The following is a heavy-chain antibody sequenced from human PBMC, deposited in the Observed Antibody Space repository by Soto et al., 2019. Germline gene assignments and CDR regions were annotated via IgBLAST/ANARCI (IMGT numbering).Heavy chain of an antibody. CDR2: INPNSGGT. J-gene: IGHJ5*02. V-gene: IGHV1-2*04. D-gene: IGHD3-3*01. Sequence: QVQLVQSGAEVKKPGASVKVSCKASGYTFTGYYMHWVRQAPGQGLEWMGWINPNSGGTNYAQKVPGWVTMTRDTSISTAYMELSRLRSDDTAVYYCARGGNGDLDNWFDPWGQGTLVTVSS. CDR1: GYTFTGYY. CDR3: ARGGNGDLDNWFDP.